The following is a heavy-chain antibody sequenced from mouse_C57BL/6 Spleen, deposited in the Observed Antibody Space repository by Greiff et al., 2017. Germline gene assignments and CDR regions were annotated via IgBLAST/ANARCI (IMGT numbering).Heavy chain of an antibody. D-gene: IGHD1-1*01. Sequence: EVKVVESGGGLVQPGGSLSLSCAASGFTFTDYYMSWVRQPPGKALEWLGFIRNKANGYTTEYSAYVKGRFTISRDNSQSNLYLQMNALRAEDSATYYCARFCSSACFDYWGQGTTLTVSA. J-gene: IGHJ2*01. CDR3: ARFCSSACFDY. CDR1: GFTFTDYY. V-gene: IGHV7-3*01. CDR2: IRNKANGYTT.